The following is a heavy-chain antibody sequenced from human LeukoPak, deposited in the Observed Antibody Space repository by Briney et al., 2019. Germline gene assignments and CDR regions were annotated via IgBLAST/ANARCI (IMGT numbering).Heavy chain of an antibody. CDR2: IYSGGST. D-gene: IGHD3-22*01. Sequence: GGSLRLSCAASGFTFTSYAMSWVRQAPGKGLEWVSVIYSGGSTYYADSVKGRFTISRDNSKNTLYLQMNSLRAEDTAVYYCARSPYYYDSSGYYFDYWGQGTLVTVSS. CDR1: GFTFTSYA. CDR3: ARSPYYYDSSGYYFDY. J-gene: IGHJ4*02. V-gene: IGHV3-53*01.